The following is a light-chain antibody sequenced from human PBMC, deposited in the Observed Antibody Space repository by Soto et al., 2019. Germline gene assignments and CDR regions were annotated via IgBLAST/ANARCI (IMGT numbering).Light chain of an antibody. CDR3: GTWDSNTRV. Sequence: QPVLTQSSSASASLGSSVKLTCTLSSGHSSYIIAWHQQQPGKAPRYLMKLEGSGSYNKGSGVPDRFSGSSSGADRYLTISNLQSEDEADYSCGTWDSNTRVFGRGTKLTVL. J-gene: IGLJ3*02. CDR2: LEGSGSY. V-gene: IGLV4-60*03. CDR1: SGHSSYI.